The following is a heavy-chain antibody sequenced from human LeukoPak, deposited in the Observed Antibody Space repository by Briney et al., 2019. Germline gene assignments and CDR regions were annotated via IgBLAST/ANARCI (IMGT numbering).Heavy chain of an antibody. CDR1: GVTFSNSA. CDR3: ARTMTTGTTHGELDF. J-gene: IGHJ4*02. D-gene: IGHD1-7*01. V-gene: IGHV1-2*02. Sequence: GASVKVSCKASGVTFSNSAISWVRQAPGQGLEWMGWINPNSGGTNYAQKFQGRVTMTRDTSISTAYMELSRLRSDDTAAYYCARTMTTGTTHGELDFWGQGTLVTVSS. CDR2: INPNSGGT.